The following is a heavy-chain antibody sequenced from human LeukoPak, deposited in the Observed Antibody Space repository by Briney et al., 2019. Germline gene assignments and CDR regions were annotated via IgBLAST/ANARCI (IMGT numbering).Heavy chain of an antibody. J-gene: IGHJ2*01. CDR2: IYYSGST. D-gene: IGHD4-17*01. Sequence: SETLSLTCTVSGGSISSSSYYWGWIRQPPGKGLEWIGSIYYSGSTYYNPSLKSRVTISVDTSKNQFSLKLSSVTAADTAVYYCAREGGDYVVWNDYWGRGTLVTVSS. CDR3: AREGGDYVVWNDY. CDR1: GGSISSSSYY. V-gene: IGHV4-39*07.